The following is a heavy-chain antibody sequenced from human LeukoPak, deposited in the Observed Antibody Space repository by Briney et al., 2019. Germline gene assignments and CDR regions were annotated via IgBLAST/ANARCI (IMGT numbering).Heavy chain of an antibody. Sequence: SETLSLTCTVSGGSISSYYWSWIRQPPGKGLEWIGYIYTSGSTNYNPSLKSRVTISVDTSKNQFSLKLSSVTAADTAVYYCARHLIFYYERGYYYYMDVWGKGTTVTVSS. J-gene: IGHJ6*03. D-gene: IGHD3-22*01. CDR3: ARHLIFYYERGYYYYMDV. V-gene: IGHV4-4*09. CDR2: IYTSGST. CDR1: GGSISSYY.